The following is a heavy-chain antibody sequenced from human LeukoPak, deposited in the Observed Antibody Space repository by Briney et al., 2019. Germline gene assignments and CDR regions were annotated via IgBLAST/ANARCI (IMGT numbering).Heavy chain of an antibody. J-gene: IGHJ4*02. D-gene: IGHD4-23*01. Sequence: ASVKVSCKASGYTFTNFYMHWVRQAPGQGLEWMGTIDPSGGSTNYAQKFQGRVTMTRDTSISTAYMELSRLRSDDTAVYYCARERVTTVVTGPIDYWGQGTLVTVSS. CDR1: GYTFTNFY. V-gene: IGHV1-2*02. CDR2: IDPSGGST. CDR3: ARERVTTVVTGPIDY.